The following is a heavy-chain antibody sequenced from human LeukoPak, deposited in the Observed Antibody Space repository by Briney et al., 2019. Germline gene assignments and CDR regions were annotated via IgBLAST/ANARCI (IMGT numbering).Heavy chain of an antibody. CDR1: AFTFSRYA. V-gene: IGHV3-30*04. D-gene: IGHD2-8*02. CDR2: ISYDGSHK. CDR3: ATYRQVLLPFES. Sequence: GRSLRLSCAASAFTFSRYAMHWVRQAPGKGLECVTLISYDGSHKDYADSVRGRFTISRDNSKSTLSLQMNSLRAEDTAIYYCATYRQVLLPFESWGQGTLVTVSS. J-gene: IGHJ4*02.